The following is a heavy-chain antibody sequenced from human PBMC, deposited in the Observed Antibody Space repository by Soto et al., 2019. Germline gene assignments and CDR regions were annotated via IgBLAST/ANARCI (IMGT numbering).Heavy chain of an antibody. CDR2: IYYSGST. D-gene: IGHD4-17*01. J-gene: IGHJ4*02. CDR3: ARSPRYGDYGIDY. Sequence: QVQLQESGPGLVKPSETLSLTCTVSGGSIIAYYWSWIRQPPGKGLEWIGYIYYSGSTNYNTSLKSRVTMSQDTSTSQFSLKLSSVTAADTAFYYCARSPRYGDYGIDYWGQGTLVTVSS. CDR1: GGSIIAYY. V-gene: IGHV4-59*01.